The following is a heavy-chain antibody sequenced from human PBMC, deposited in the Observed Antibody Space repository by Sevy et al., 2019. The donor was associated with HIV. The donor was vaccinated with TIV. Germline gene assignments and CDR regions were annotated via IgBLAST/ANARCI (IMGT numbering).Heavy chain of an antibody. CDR3: AAVKMVYAIMGHAFDI. D-gene: IGHD2-8*01. Sequence: GGSLRLSCAASGFSFSNAWMSWVRQAPGKGLEWVGRIKSKTDGGTTDSAAPVKGRFTISRDDSKNTLYLQMNSLKTEDTAVYYCAAVKMVYAIMGHAFDIWGQGTMVTVSS. V-gene: IGHV3-15*01. CDR2: IKSKTDGGTT. CDR1: GFSFSNAW. J-gene: IGHJ3*02.